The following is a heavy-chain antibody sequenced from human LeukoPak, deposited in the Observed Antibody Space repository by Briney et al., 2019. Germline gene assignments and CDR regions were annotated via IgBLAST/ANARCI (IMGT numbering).Heavy chain of an antibody. Sequence: PGGSLRLSWAASGFTFSSYGMSWVRQAPGKGLEWVSAISGSGDGTYYADSVKGRFTISRDNSKNTLYLQMSGLRAEDTAVYYCAKEPSYCTNGVCYSRVFDRWGQGTLVTVSS. CDR1: GFTFSSYG. J-gene: IGHJ5*02. V-gene: IGHV3-23*01. CDR2: ISGSGDGT. CDR3: AKEPSYCTNGVCYSRVFDR. D-gene: IGHD2-8*01.